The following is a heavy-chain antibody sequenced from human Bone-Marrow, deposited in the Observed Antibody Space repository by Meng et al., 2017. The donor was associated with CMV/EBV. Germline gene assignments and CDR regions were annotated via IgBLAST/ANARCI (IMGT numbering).Heavy chain of an antibody. CDR3: TRYYDFWSGFYPEPFDF. Sequence: GESLKISCAASGFTFSSYAMSWVRQAPGKGLEWVGFIRGKTFGETSEYAASVKGRFTISRDDSKSIAYLQMNSLKTEDTAVYYCTRYYDFWSGFYPEPFDFWGQGTLVTVSS. J-gene: IGHJ4*02. V-gene: IGHV3-49*04. CDR1: GFTFSSYA. D-gene: IGHD3-3*01. CDR2: IRGKTFGETS.